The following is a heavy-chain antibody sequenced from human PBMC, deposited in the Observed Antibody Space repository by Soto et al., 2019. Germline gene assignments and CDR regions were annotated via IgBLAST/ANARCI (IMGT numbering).Heavy chain of an antibody. J-gene: IGHJ4*02. CDR2: ISSSGSTI. V-gene: IGHV3-48*03. D-gene: IGHD6-13*01. CDR3: ARDGHTLGQQLVPTPFDY. CDR1: GFTFSSYE. Sequence: GGSLRLSCAASGFTFSSYEMNWVRQAPGKGLEWVSYISSSGSTIYYADSVKGRFTISRDNAKNSLYLQMNSLRAEDTAVYYWARDGHTLGQQLVPTPFDYWGQGTLVTVSS.